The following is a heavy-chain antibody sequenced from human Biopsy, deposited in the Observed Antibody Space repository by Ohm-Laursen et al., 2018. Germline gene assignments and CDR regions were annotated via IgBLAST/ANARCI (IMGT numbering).Heavy chain of an antibody. D-gene: IGHD1-14*01. CDR3: ARDRDRRGWFDP. Sequence: TLSLTCTVSGGSLSSYSWSWIRQPAGKGLEWIGQIYTSGITNYNPSLKSRVTMSVYTTKNKFYLRVSTVTAADTAVYYCARDRDRRGWFDPWGQGTLVTVSS. CDR1: GGSLSSYS. V-gene: IGHV4-4*07. J-gene: IGHJ5*02. CDR2: IYTSGIT.